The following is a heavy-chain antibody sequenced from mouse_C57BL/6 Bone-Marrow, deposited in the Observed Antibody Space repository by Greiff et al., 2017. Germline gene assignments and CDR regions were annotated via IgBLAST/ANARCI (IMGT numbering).Heavy chain of an antibody. J-gene: IGHJ1*03. CDR1: GYSITSGYD. D-gene: IGHD1-1*01. V-gene: IGHV3-1*01. Sequence: EVKLMESGPGMVKPSQSLSLTCTVTGYSITSGYDWHWIRHFPGNKLKCMGYISYSGSTNYNPSLKSRIYITHDTSKNHFFLKLNSVTTEDTATYYCARDPLLLRAWYFDVWGTGTTVTVSS. CDR3: ARDPLLLRAWYFDV. CDR2: ISYSGST.